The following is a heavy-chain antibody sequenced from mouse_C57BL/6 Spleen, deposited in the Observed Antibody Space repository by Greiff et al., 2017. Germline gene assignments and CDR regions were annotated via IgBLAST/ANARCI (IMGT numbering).Heavy chain of an antibody. D-gene: IGHD3-2*02. J-gene: IGHJ2*01. CDR2: INPNNGGT. CDR1: GYTFTDYY. CDR3: ARRGDSSGLDY. Sequence: VQLQQSGPELVKPGASVKISCKASGYTFTDYYMNWVKQSHGKSLEWIGDINPNNGGTSYNQKFKGKATLTVDKSSSTAYMELRSLTSEDSAVYYCARRGDSSGLDYWGQGTTLTVSS. V-gene: IGHV1-26*01.